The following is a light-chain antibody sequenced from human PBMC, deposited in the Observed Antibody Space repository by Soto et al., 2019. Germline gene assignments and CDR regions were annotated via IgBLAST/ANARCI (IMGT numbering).Light chain of an antibody. CDR1: SSDVGGYNY. CDR2: DVG. J-gene: IGLJ1*01. Sequence: QSVLTQPRSVSGSPGQSVTISCTGTSSDVGGYNYVPWYQQHPGKAPKLMIYDVGKRPSGVPDRFSGSKSDNTASLTISGLQAEDEADYYCCSYAGSYTRVFGTGTKSPS. V-gene: IGLV2-11*01. CDR3: CSYAGSYTRV.